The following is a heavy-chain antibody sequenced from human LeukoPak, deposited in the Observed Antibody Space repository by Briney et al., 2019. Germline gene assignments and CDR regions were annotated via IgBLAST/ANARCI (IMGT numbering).Heavy chain of an antibody. V-gene: IGHV3-7*01. Sequence: GGSLRLSCVASGFTFSSYAMSWVRQAPGKGLEWVANIKSDGSERYYVDSVRGRFAISRDNTKNLVYLQMNSLRAEDTAVYYCAGERPSSSWYDFWGQGTLVTVSS. D-gene: IGHD6-13*01. CDR3: AGERPSSSWYDF. CDR1: GFTFSSYA. J-gene: IGHJ5*01. CDR2: IKSDGSER.